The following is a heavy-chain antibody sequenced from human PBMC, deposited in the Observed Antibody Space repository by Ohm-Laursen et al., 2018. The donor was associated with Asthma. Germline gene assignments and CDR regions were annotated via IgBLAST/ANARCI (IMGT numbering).Heavy chain of an antibody. V-gene: IGHV3-30*18. CDR2: ISYDGSSK. Sequence: SLRLSCAAPGFTFSSYGMHWVRQAPGKGLEWVAVISYDGSSKYYADSVKGRFTISRDNSKNTLYLQMNSLRAEDTAVYYCAKGRAYGMDVWGQGTTVTVSS. CDR3: AKGRAYGMDV. J-gene: IGHJ6*02. CDR1: GFTFSSYG. D-gene: IGHD3-10*01.